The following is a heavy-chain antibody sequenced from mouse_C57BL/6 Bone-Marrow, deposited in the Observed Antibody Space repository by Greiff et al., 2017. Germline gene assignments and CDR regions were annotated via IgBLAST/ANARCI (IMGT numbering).Heavy chain of an antibody. CDR3: ARAYYGNYKDY. Sequence: QVQLQQPGAELVMPGASVKLSCKASGYTFTSYWMHWVKQRPGQGLEWIGEIDPSDSYTNYNQKFKGKSTLTVDKSSSTAYMQLSSLTSEDSAVYYCARAYYGNYKDYWGQGTALTVSS. J-gene: IGHJ2*01. V-gene: IGHV1-69*01. CDR1: GYTFTSYW. D-gene: IGHD2-1*01. CDR2: IDPSDSYT.